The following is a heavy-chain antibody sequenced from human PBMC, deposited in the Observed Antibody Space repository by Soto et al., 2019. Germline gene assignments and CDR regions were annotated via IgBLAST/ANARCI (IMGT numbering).Heavy chain of an antibody. CDR2: MIPIFGTA. CDR3: ARGDTAICPWDAFYI. Sequence: QVQLVQSGAEVKKPGSSVKVSCKASGGTFSSYAISWVRQAPGQGLEWMGGMIPIFGTANYAQKFQGRVTITADQSTSKAYMELSSMRSEDTALYYFARGDTAICPWDAFYIWGQGTMVTLSS. V-gene: IGHV1-69*01. J-gene: IGHJ3*02. CDR1: GGTFSSYA. D-gene: IGHD5-18*01.